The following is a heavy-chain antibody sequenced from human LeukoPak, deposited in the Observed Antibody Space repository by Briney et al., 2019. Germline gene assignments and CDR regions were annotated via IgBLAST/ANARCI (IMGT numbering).Heavy chain of an antibody. D-gene: IGHD3-10*01. Sequence: PSQALSLTCTVSGGSISSGGYYWSWIRQHPGKGLEWIGYIYYSGSTYYNPSLKSRVTISVDTSKNQFSLKLSSVTAADTAVYYCARGGTAVIYGMDVWGQGTTVTVSS. CDR1: GGSISSGGYY. J-gene: IGHJ6*02. V-gene: IGHV4-31*03. CDR3: ARGGTAVIYGMDV. CDR2: IYYSGST.